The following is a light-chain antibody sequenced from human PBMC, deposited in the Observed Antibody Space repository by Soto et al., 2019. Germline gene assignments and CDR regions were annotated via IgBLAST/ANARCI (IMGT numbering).Light chain of an antibody. CDR3: SSYTDTNTLV. J-gene: IGLJ2*01. CDR1: SSDVGGYNY. CDR2: DVS. Sequence: QSALTQPASVSGSPGQSITISCTGTSSDVGGYNYVSWYQLNPGKAPTLMVFDVSDRPSGVSSRFSGSKSGNTASLTIAGLQAEDEAYYFCSSYTDTNTLVFGGGTKLTVL. V-gene: IGLV2-14*01.